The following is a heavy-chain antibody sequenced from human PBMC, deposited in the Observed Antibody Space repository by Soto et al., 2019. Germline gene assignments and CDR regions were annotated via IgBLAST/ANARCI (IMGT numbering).Heavy chain of an antibody. D-gene: IGHD2-2*01. CDR3: AKVNYIVVVPAANGRRGDYFDY. V-gene: IGHV3-23*01. J-gene: IGHJ4*02. CDR2: ISGSGGST. Sequence: EVQLLESGGGLVQPGGSLRLSCAASGFTFSSYAMSWVRQAPGKGLEWVSAISGSGGSTYYADSVKGRFTISRDNSKNTMYLQMNSLRAEDTAVYYCAKVNYIVVVPAANGRRGDYFDYWGQGTLVTVSS. CDR1: GFTFSSYA.